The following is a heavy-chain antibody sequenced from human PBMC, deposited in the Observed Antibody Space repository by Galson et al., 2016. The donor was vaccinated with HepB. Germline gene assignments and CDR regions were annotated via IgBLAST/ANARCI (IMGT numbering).Heavy chain of an antibody. Sequence: SETLSLTCGVSGGSISSSNWWSWVRQPPGKGLEWIGEVHHSGRTNYNPSLKSRVTISIDRSKNQFSLKLSSVTAADTAFYYCARNTASPDYGENDTFDFWGQGTMVTVSS. CDR1: GGSISSSNW. J-gene: IGHJ3*01. CDR2: VHHSGRT. D-gene: IGHD4-17*01. CDR3: ARNTASPDYGENDTFDF. V-gene: IGHV4-4*02.